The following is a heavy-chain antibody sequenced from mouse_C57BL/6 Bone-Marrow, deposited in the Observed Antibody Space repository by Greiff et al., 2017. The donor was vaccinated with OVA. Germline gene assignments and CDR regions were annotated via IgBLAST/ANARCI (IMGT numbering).Heavy chain of an antibody. J-gene: IGHJ2*01. V-gene: IGHV5-17*01. Sequence: EVHLVESGGGLVKPGGSLKLSCAASGFTFSDYGMHWVRQAPEKGLEWVAYISSGSSTIYYADTVKGRFTISRDNAKNTRFLQMTSLRSEDTAMDYWARRYFDYWGQGTTLTVSS. CDR1: GFTFSDYG. CDR3: ARRYFDY. CDR2: ISSGSSTI.